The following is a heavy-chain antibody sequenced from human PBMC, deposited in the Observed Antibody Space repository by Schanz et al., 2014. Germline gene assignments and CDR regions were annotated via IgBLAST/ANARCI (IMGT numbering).Heavy chain of an antibody. CDR3: AKGRFGELSAFDI. CDR1: GFSFTTYD. J-gene: IGHJ3*02. V-gene: IGHV3-23*01. CDR2: ISSGGGST. Sequence: EVQLLESGGGLVQPGGSLRLSCASSGFSFTTYDMSWVRQAPGKGLEWVSSISSGGGSTYYADSVKGRFTISRDNSKNTLYLQMNSLRAEDTAVYYCAKGRFGELSAFDIWGQGTMXTVSS. D-gene: IGHD3-10*01.